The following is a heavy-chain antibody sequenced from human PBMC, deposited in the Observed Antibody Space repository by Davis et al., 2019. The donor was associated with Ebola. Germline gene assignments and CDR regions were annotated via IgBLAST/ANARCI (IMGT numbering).Heavy chain of an antibody. J-gene: IGHJ4*02. CDR3: AKVTTNGDHY. V-gene: IGHV3-23*01. CDR2: ISGSGGST. Sequence: PGGSLRLSCAASGFTFSSSVMSWVRQAPGKGLEWVSGISGSGGSTYYADSVKGRFTISRDNSENMLYLQMNSLRAEDTAVYYCAKVTTNGDHYWGQGTLVTVSS. CDR1: GFTFSSSV. D-gene: IGHD4-17*01.